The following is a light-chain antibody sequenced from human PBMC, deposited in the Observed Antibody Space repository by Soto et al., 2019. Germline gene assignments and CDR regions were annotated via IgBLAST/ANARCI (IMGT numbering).Light chain of an antibody. Sequence: LTQPHSVSGSPGETVTISCTRSSGSIASNFVQWYQQRPGSAPSNVIYEDNHRPSGVPDRFFGSIDSSSNSASLTISGVKTEDEADYYCQSYDITYGVFGGGSQLTVL. CDR2: EDN. CDR1: SGSIASNF. CDR3: QSYDITYGV. V-gene: IGLV6-57*04. J-gene: IGLJ7*01.